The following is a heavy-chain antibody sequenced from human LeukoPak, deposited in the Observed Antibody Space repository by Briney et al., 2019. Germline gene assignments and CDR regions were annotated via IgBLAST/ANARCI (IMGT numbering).Heavy chain of an antibody. D-gene: IGHD3-22*01. CDR2: IGTAGDT. J-gene: IGHJ4*02. Sequence: GGPLRLSCAASGFTFSSYDMHWLRHATGKGLEGVSAIGTAGDTYYPGSVKGRFTISRENAKNSLYLQMNSLRAGDTAVYYCARGRFGSVVVPFDYWGQGTLVTVSS. CDR3: ARGRFGSVVVPFDY. V-gene: IGHV3-13*01. CDR1: GFTFSSYD.